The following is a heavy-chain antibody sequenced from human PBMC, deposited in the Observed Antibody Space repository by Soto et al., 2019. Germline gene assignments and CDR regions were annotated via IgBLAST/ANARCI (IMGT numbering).Heavy chain of an antibody. J-gene: IGHJ4*02. CDR3: ARGAYYDILTGPHDY. Sequence: PGGSLRLSCAASGFTFSSYAMHWVRQAPGKGLEWVAVISYDGSNKYYADSVKGRFTISRDNSKNTLYLQMNSLRAEDTALYYCARGAYYDILTGPHDYWGQGTLVTVSS. CDR2: ISYDGSNK. V-gene: IGHV3-30-3*01. CDR1: GFTFSSYA. D-gene: IGHD3-9*01.